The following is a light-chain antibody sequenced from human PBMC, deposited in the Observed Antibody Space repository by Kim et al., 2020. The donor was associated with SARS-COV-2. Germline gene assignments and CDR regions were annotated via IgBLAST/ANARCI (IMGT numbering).Light chain of an antibody. Sequence: DIQMTQSPSSLSASVGDRVTITCRSSQGISNFLAWYQQKPGKVPKLLIYDASVLQSGVPSRFSGSGSGTDFTLTISSLQPEDVATYYCQGCKSAPWTFGQGTKVDIK. J-gene: IGKJ1*01. V-gene: IGKV1-27*01. CDR2: DAS. CDR3: QGCKSAPWT. CDR1: QGISNF.